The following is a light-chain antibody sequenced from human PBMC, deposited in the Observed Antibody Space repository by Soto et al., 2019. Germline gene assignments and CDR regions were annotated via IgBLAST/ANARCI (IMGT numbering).Light chain of an antibody. Sequence: DIQMTQSPSTLSGSVGDRVTITCRASQTISSWLAWYQQKPGKAPKLLIYKASTLKSGVPSRFSRSGSGKEFTLTISSLQPDDFASYYCQHYNSDSEAFGHWNKVDIX. V-gene: IGKV1-5*03. CDR1: QTISSW. CDR3: QHYNSDSEA. J-gene: IGKJ1*01. CDR2: KAS.